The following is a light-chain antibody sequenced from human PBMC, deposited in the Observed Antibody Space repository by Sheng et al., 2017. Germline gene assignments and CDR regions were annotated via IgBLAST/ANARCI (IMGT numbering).Light chain of an antibody. CDR1: QSISTW. CDR3: LQHNSYPPT. CDR2: AAS. Sequence: DVQMTQSPSSVSASVGDRVTITCRASQSISTWLTWYQQKPGKAPKLLIYAASSLQTWVPSRFSGSGSGTEFTLTISSLQPEDFATYYCLQHNSYPPTFGQGTRLEIK. J-gene: IGKJ5*01. V-gene: IGKV1-12*01.